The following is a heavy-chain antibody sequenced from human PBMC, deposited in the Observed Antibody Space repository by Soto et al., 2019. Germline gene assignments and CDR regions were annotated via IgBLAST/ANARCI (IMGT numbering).Heavy chain of an antibody. J-gene: IGHJ4*02. CDR1: GYTFTSYG. CDR2: ISTYNGNT. V-gene: IGHV1-18*01. CDR3: ARASDNDFWSGYYGLVGYFDY. Sequence: ASVKVSCKPSGYTFTSYGISWVRQAPGQGLEWMGWISTYNGNTNYVQKLQGRVTMTTDTSTSTAYMELRSLRSDDTAVYYCARASDNDFWSGYYGLVGYFDYWGQGTLVTVSS. D-gene: IGHD3-3*01.